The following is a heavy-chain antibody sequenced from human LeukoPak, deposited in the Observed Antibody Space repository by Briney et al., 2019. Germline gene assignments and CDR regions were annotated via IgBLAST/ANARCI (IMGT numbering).Heavy chain of an antibody. D-gene: IGHD4-17*01. CDR3: AKTHGGHDYGDYPYYYGMDV. V-gene: IGHV3-23*01. CDR2: ISGSGGST. Sequence: SGGSLRLSCAASGFTFSSYAMSWVRQAPGKGLEWVSAISGSGGSTYYADSVEGRFTISRDNSKNTLYLQMNSLRAEDTAVYYCAKTHGGHDYGDYPYYYGMDVWGQGTTVTVSS. CDR1: GFTFSSYA. J-gene: IGHJ6*02.